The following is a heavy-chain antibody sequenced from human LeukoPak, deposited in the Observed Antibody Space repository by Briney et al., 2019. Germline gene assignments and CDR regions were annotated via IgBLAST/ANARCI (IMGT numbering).Heavy chain of an antibody. CDR1: GFTFSSYA. V-gene: IGHV3-30-3*01. J-gene: IGHJ4*02. D-gene: IGHD5-12*01. CDR3: ARDYAWLADY. Sequence: GRSLRLSCAASGFTFSSYAMHWVRQAPGKGLKWVAVISYEGSNKYYADSVKGRFTISRDNSKNTLYLQMSSLRAEDTAVYYCARDYAWLADYWGQGTLVTVSS. CDR2: ISYEGSNK.